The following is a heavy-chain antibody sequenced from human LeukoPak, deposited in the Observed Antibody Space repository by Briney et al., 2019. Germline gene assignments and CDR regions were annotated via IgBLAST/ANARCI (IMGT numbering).Heavy chain of an antibody. J-gene: IGHJ4*02. D-gene: IGHD6-6*01. CDR2: IIPILGIA. CDR1: GGTFSSYA. V-gene: IGHV1-69*04. Sequence: ASVKVSCKASGGTFSSYAISWVRQAPGQGLEWMGRIIPILGIANYAQKFQGRVTITADKSTSTAYMELSSLRSEDTAVYYCAKEAKHSTSIDYWGQGTLVTVSS. CDR3: AKEAKHSTSIDY.